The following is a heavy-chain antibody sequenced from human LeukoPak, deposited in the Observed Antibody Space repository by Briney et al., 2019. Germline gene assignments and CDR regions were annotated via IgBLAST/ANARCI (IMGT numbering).Heavy chain of an antibody. CDR1: GGSISSYY. D-gene: IGHD3-10*01. CDR2: IYYSGST. V-gene: IGHV4-59*08. CDR3: ASYGSGSYYKQLDY. Sequence: SETLSLTCTVSGGSISSYYWSWIRQPPGKGLEWIGYIYYSGSTNYNPSLKSRVTISVDTSKNQFSLKLSSVTAADTAVYYCASYGSGSYYKQLDYWGQGTLVTVSS. J-gene: IGHJ4*02.